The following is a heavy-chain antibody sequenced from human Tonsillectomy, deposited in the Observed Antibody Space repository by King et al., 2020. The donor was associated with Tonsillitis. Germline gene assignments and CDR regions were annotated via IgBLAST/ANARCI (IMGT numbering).Heavy chain of an antibody. D-gene: IGHD4-17*01. J-gene: IGHJ4*02. V-gene: IGHV3-30*02. CDR1: GFTFSSYG. CDR3: AKDRGSGDYEPLDH. CDR2: ISYDGGNK. Sequence: VQLVESGGGVVQSGGSLRLSCAASGFTFSSYGIHWVRQAPGKGLEWVAYISYDGGNKYYADAVKGRFTISRDISKNTVYLQMSSLRVEDTAVYYCAKDRGSGDYEPLDHWGQGTLVTVS.